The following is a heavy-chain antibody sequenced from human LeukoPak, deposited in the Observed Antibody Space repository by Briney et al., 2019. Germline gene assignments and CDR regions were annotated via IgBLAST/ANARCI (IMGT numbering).Heavy chain of an antibody. V-gene: IGHV1-69*13. D-gene: IGHD3-22*01. Sequence: GASVKVSCKASGGTFSSYAISWVRQAPGQGLEWMGGIIPIFGTANYAQKFQGRVTITADESTSTAYMELSSLRSEDTAVYYCARVYYYDSIGYFDYWGQGTLVTVSS. CDR2: IIPIFGTA. CDR3: ARVYYYDSIGYFDY. CDR1: GGTFSSYA. J-gene: IGHJ4*02.